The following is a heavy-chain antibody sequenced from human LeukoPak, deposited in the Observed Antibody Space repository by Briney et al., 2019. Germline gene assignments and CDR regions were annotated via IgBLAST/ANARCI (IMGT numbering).Heavy chain of an antibody. CDR3: AKAKHSYGPVYFDY. D-gene: IGHD5-18*01. Sequence: PGGSLRLSCAASGFTFRNYVIHWVRQAPGKGLEWVAVTSSDLNVKLYADSVKGRFTISRDNSRSTLYLQMNSLRPEDTAIYYCAKAKHSYGPVYFDYWGQGTLVTVSS. V-gene: IGHV3-30*18. J-gene: IGHJ4*02. CDR2: TSSDLNVK. CDR1: GFTFRNYV.